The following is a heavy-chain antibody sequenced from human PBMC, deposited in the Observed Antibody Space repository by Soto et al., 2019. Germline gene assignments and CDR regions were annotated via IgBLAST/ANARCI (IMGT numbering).Heavy chain of an antibody. J-gene: IGHJ4*02. CDR3: ASSSPFRY. D-gene: IGHD6-6*01. CDR2: IYYSGST. V-gene: IGHV4-39*01. CDR1: GGSISSSSYY. Sequence: SETLSLTCTVSGGSISSSSYYWGWIRQPPGKGLEWIGSIYYSGSTYYNPSLKSRVTISVDTSKNQFSLKLSSVTAADTGVYYCASSSPFRYWGPGILVTVSS.